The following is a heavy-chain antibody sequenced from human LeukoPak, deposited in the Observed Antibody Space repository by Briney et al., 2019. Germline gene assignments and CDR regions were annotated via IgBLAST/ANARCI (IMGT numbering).Heavy chain of an antibody. CDR2: IYSGGST. J-gene: IGHJ4*02. Sequence: GGSLRLSCAASGFTFSHYALHWVRQAPGKGLEWVSVIYSGGSTYYADSVKGRFTISRDNSKNTLYLQMNSLRAEDTAVYYCARAGWFGELPDDYWGQGTLVTVSS. CDR1: GFTFSHYA. CDR3: ARAGWFGELPDDY. V-gene: IGHV3-66*01. D-gene: IGHD3-10*01.